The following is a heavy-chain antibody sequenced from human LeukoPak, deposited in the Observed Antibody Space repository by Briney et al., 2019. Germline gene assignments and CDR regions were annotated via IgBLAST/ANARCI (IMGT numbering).Heavy chain of an antibody. Sequence: ASVKVSCKASGGTFSSYAISWVRQAPGQGFEWMGGIIPIFGTANYAQKFQGRVTITADESTSTAYMELSSLRSEDTAVYYCARRYYDILTGYYGNWFDPWGQGTLVTVSS. V-gene: IGHV1-69*01. CDR1: GGTFSSYA. J-gene: IGHJ5*02. CDR2: IIPIFGTA. CDR3: ARRYYDILTGYYGNWFDP. D-gene: IGHD3-9*01.